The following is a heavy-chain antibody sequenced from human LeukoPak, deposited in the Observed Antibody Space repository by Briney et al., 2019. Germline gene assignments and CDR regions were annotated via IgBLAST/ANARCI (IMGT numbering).Heavy chain of an antibody. Sequence: GASVNVSCKASGYTFTSYGISWVRQAPGQGLEWMGWISAYNGNTNYAQKLQGRVTMTTDTSTSTAYMELRSLRSDDTAVYYCARVGYYDSRNDAFDIWGQGTMVTVSS. CDR2: ISAYNGNT. J-gene: IGHJ3*02. V-gene: IGHV1-18*01. CDR1: GYTFTSYG. D-gene: IGHD3-22*01. CDR3: ARVGYYDSRNDAFDI.